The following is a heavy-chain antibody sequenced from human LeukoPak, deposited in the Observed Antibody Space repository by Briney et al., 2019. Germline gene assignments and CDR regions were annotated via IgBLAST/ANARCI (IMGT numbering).Heavy chain of an antibody. V-gene: IGHV3-30*02. J-gene: IGHJ5*02. CDR3: AKDIGQGSGWYSWFDP. D-gene: IGHD6-19*01. CDR1: GFTFSSYV. Sequence: WGSLTLSCAASGFTFSSYVLHWVRQAPGKGLEWVAFIRYDGSNKYYSDSVKGRFTISRDNSKNTLYLQMNSLRAEDTAVYYCAKDIGQGSGWYSWFDPWGQGTLVTVSS. CDR2: IRYDGSNK.